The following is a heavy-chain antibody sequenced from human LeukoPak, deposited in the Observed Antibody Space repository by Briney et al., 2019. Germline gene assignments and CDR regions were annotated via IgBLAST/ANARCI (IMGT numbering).Heavy chain of an antibody. CDR1: GFTVSSNY. V-gene: IGHV3-66*01. CDR2: IYSGGGT. D-gene: IGHD2/OR15-2a*01. CDR3: ARRHNRYYFDY. Sequence: GGSLRLSCAASGFTVSSNYINWVRQAPGKGLEWVSVIYSGGGTNSADSVKGRFTISRDNSKNTLYLQMNSLRAEDTAVYFCARRHNRYYFDYWGQGTLVIVSS. J-gene: IGHJ4*02.